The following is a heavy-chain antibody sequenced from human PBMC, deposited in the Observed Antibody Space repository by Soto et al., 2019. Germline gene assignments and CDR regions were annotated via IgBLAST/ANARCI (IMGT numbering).Heavy chain of an antibody. CDR3: AKDHSGRDGYNFDY. Sequence: GGSLTLSCAASGFTISSYAMSCVRQAPGKGLEWVSAISGSGGSTYYADSVKGRFTISRDNSKNTLYLQMNSLRAEDTAVYYCAKDHSGRDGYNFDYWGQGALVTVSS. CDR1: GFTISSYA. CDR2: ISGSGGST. V-gene: IGHV3-23*01. J-gene: IGHJ4*02. D-gene: IGHD5-12*01.